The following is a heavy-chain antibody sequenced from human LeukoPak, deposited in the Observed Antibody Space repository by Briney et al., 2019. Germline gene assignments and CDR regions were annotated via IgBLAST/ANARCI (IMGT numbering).Heavy chain of an antibody. CDR2: IDPSDSYT. J-gene: IGHJ6*02. Sequence: GESLKISCKGSGYSFTSYWISWVRQMPGKGLEWMGRIDPSDSYTNYSPSFQGHVTISAGKSISTAYLQWSSLKASDTAMYYCARHLYSSGWKYGMDVWGQGTTVTVSS. D-gene: IGHD6-19*01. CDR3: ARHLYSSGWKYGMDV. CDR1: GYSFTSYW. V-gene: IGHV5-10-1*01.